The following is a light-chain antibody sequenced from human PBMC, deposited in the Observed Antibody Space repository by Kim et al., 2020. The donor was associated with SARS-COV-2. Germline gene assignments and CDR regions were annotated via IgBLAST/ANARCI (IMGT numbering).Light chain of an antibody. V-gene: IGLV2-8*01. CDR3: SSYAGSNNWV. Sequence: GQSVTISSTAPSSDVGGYDYVSWYHKHPGKTPKRIIYKVSKRPTGVPDHFSGSKSGNTASLTVSGLQAEDEADYYCSSYAGSNNWVFGGGTQLTVL. CDR2: KVS. CDR1: SSDVGGYDY. J-gene: IGLJ3*02.